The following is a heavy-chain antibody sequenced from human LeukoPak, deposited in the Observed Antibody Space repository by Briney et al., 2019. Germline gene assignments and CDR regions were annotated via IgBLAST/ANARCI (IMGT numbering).Heavy chain of an antibody. V-gene: IGHV1-8*03. CDR3: ARRGTYYDFWSGYYTGIGFDY. J-gene: IGHJ4*02. Sequence: ASVKVSCKASGGTFTSYDINWVRQATGQGLEWMGWMNPNSGNTGYAQKFQGRVTITRNTSISTAYMELSSLRSEDTAVYYCARRGTYYDFWSGYYTGIGFDYWGQGTLVTVSS. CDR2: MNPNSGNT. D-gene: IGHD3-3*01. CDR1: GGTFTSYD.